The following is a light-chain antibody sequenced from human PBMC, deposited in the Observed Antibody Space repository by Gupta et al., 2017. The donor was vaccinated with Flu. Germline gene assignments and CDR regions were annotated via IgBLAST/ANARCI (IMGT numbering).Light chain of an antibody. CDR1: QSVASY. V-gene: IGKV3-11*01. J-gene: IGKJ5*01. CDR3: QQRSSWPIT. CDR2: DAS. Sequence: PATLSLSPGERATLSCRASQSVASYLAWYQQKPGQAPRLLISDASNRATAIPARFSGSGSGTDFTLTISSLQPEDFAIYYCQQRSSWPITFGQGTRLEIK.